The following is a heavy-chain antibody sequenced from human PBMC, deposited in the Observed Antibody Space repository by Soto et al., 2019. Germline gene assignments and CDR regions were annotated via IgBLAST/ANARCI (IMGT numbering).Heavy chain of an antibody. D-gene: IGHD5-18*01. J-gene: IGHJ5*02. CDR1: GYTFTSYG. CDR2: ISAYSGNT. CDR3: ARTHRGYSYGYPNWFDP. V-gene: IGHV1-18*04. Sequence: ASVKVSCKASGYTFTSYGISWVRQAPGQGLEWMGWISAYSGNTNYAQKLQGRVTMTTDTSTSTAYMELRSLRSDDTAVYYCARTHRGYSYGYPNWFDPWGQGTLVTVSS.